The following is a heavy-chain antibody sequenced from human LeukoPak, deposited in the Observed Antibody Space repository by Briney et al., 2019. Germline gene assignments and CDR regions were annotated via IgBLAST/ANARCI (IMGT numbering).Heavy chain of an antibody. J-gene: IGHJ4*02. CDR1: GYTFTSYG. CDR3: ARDLDYYDSSGYYGLWFDY. D-gene: IGHD3-22*01. Sequence: ASVKVSCKASGYTFTSYGIIWARQAPGQGLEWMGWISAYNGNTNYAQKLQDRVTMTTDTSTSTAYMELRSLRSDDTAVYYCARDLDYYDSSGYYGLWFDYWGQGTLVTVSS. CDR2: ISAYNGNT. V-gene: IGHV1-18*01.